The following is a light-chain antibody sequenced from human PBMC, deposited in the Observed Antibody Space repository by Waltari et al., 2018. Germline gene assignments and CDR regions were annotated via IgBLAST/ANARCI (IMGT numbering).Light chain of an antibody. J-gene: IGKJ4*01. V-gene: IGKV3-20*01. CDR3: QRYGASALT. CDR1: QTIDNNY. CDR2: GAS. Sequence: EVVLTQSPGPLSLAPGERATLSCRASQTIDNNYLAWYQQKPGKPPRLLIYGASNGAPATPRRFSGSGSGTDFTLTISRLEPEDFAVYYCQRYGASALTFGGGTRVEVK.